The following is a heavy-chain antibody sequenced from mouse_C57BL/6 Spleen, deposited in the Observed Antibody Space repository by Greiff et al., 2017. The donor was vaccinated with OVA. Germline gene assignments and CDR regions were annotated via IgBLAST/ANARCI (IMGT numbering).Heavy chain of an antibody. CDR1: GYAFSSYW. D-gene: IGHD2-4*01. V-gene: IGHV1-80*01. CDR3: ARCDYDWYFDV. CDR2: IYPGDGDT. J-gene: IGHJ1*03. Sequence: VQGVESGAELVKPGASVKISCKASGYAFSSYWMNWVKQRPGKGLEWIGQIYPGDGDTNYNGKFKGKATLTADKSSSTAYMQLSSLTSEDSAVYFCARCDYDWYFDVWGTGTTVTVSS.